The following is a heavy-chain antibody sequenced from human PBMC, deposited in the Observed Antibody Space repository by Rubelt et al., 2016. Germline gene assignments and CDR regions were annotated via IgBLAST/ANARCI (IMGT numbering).Heavy chain of an antibody. CDR2: FDPKDGET. CDR3: ATRSLWFGEIDRYFDY. J-gene: IGHJ4*02. Sequence: QVQLVQSGAEVKKPGASVKVSCTVSGYTLTELSMHWVRQAPGKGLAWMGGFDPKDGETIYAQKFPGEVTMTEEPSTDTSYMELSSLRSEDTAVYYCATRSLWFGEIDRYFDYWGQGTLVTVSS. CDR1: GYTLTELS. V-gene: IGHV1-24*01. D-gene: IGHD3-10*01.